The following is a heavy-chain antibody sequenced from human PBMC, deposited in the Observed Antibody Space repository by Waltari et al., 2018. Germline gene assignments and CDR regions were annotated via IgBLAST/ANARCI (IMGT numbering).Heavy chain of an antibody. CDR1: GFTASNNY. V-gene: IGHV3-53*01. CDR2: IYSGGST. D-gene: IGHD3-3*01. Sequence: EVQLVESGGGLIQPGGSLRLSCAVSGFTASNNYMSWVRQAPGKGLEWVSVIYSGGSTYYADSVKGRFTISRDSSENSLRAEDTALYYCARLDFWTGSYYWGQGTLVTVSS. CDR3: ARLDFWTGSYY. J-gene: IGHJ4*02.